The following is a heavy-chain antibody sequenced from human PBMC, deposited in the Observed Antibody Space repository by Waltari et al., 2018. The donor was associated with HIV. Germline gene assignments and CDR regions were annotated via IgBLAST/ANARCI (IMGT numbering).Heavy chain of an antibody. CDR2: VGANEGNR. J-gene: IGHJ6*02. CDR3: VRGGGTWLQETHYYKGLDV. CDR1: GYDLTSHG. Sequence: QVQLMQSGPEMRKPGASVKISCRATGYDLTSHGITWVRRAPGKGLAWVGWVGANEGNREIERGVKGEVSLTTDKSTTTACLELGSRRIDDTATYYCVRGGGTWLQETHYYKGLDVWGQGTTVIVSS. D-gene: IGHD3-10*01. V-gene: IGHV1-18*01.